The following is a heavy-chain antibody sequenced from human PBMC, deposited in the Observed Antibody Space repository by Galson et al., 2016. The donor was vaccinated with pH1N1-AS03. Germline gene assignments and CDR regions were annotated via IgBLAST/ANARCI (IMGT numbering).Heavy chain of an antibody. D-gene: IGHD7-27*01. J-gene: IGHJ6*02. Sequence: SLRLSCAASGFTFSTYSMAWVRQAPGKGLEWVSALSSRGDGAYYADSVKGRFTISRDNPMNTLYLQMNSLEAEDTAVYYCAKGQLGILFYGIHVWGQGTKVIVSS. CDR3: AKGQLGILFYGIHV. CDR2: LSSRGDGA. V-gene: IGHV3-23*01. CDR1: GFTFSTYS.